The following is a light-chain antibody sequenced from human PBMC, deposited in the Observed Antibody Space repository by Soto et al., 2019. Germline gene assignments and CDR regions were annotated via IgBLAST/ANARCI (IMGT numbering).Light chain of an antibody. Sequence: EIVMTQSPATLSVSPGERATLSCRASQSVSSNLAWHQQKPGQAPRLLIYGASTRATGIPARFSGSGSGTEFTLTISSLQSEDFAVYSCQQYKNWPRTFGQGTKVEIK. CDR3: QQYKNWPRT. CDR2: GAS. J-gene: IGKJ1*01. CDR1: QSVSSN. V-gene: IGKV3-15*01.